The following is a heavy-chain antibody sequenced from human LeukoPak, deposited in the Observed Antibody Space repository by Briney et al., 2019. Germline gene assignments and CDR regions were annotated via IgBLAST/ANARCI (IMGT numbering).Heavy chain of an antibody. V-gene: IGHV3-66*01. CDR1: GFTVSSNY. CDR3: ARGAARLYRGNPSDY. CDR2: IYSGGST. J-gene: IGHJ4*02. Sequence: GGSLRLPRAASGFTVSSNYMSWVRQAPGKGLEWVSVIYSGGSTYYADSVKGRFTISRDNSKNTLYLQMNSLRAEDTAVYYCARGAARLYRGNPSDYWGQGTLVTVSS. D-gene: IGHD4-23*01.